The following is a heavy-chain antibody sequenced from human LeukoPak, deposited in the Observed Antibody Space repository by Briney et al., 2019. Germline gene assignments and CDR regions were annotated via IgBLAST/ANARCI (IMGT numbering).Heavy chain of an antibody. Sequence: GGSLRLSCAASGFTFSTYWMHWVRQAPGKGLVWVSRINTDGSSTSYVDSVKGRFTISRDNSKNTLYLQMNSLRAEDTAVYYCANVEGHMGWDYYYMDVWGKGTTVTISS. CDR3: ANVEGHMGWDYYYMDV. CDR2: INTDGSST. D-gene: IGHD1-1*01. J-gene: IGHJ6*03. CDR1: GFTFSTYW. V-gene: IGHV3-74*01.